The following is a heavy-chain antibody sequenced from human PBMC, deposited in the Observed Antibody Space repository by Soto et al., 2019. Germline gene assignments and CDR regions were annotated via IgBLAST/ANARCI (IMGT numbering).Heavy chain of an antibody. CDR2: IYYSGST. D-gene: IGHD2-21*02. V-gene: IGHV4-39*01. CDR1: GGSINSRSYY. Sequence: SETLSLTCTVSGGSINSRSYYWGWIRQSPGKGLEWIGSIYYSGSTYYNPSLKSRVAMSVDTSKNQFSLKLRSVSAADTAVYYCARQRTSVVTQAYFDDWGQGSLVTV. CDR3: ARQRTSVVTQAYFDD. J-gene: IGHJ4*02.